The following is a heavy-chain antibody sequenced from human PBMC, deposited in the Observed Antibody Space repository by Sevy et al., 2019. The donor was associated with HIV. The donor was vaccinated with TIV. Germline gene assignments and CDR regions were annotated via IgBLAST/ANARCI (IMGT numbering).Heavy chain of an antibody. CDR3: ARNGGGSNYYAMDV. CDR2: IFHSGKT. CDR1: GGSIGAGGYS. V-gene: IGHV4-31*11. Sequence: SETLSLTCAVSGGSIGAGGYSWSWIRRHPGKGLEWCGYIFHSGKTYFNSSLEGRVTISVPTSKTQFSLKLTSVTAADTAIYYCARNGGGSNYYAMDVWGQGTTVTVSS. J-gene: IGHJ6*02. D-gene: IGHD2-15*01.